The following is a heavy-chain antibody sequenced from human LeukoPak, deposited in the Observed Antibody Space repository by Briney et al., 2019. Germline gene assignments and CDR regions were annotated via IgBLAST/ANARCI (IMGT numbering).Heavy chain of an antibody. CDR2: IWYDGTNK. CDR3: ARVRGYYYYGMDV. J-gene: IGHJ6*02. CDR1: GFSFSSYG. V-gene: IGHV3-33*01. Sequence: PGGSLRLSCAASGFSFSSYGMHWVRQAPGKGLEWVAVIWYDGTNKYYADSVKGRFTISRDNSKNTLYLQMNSLRAEDTAVYYCARVRGYYYYGMDVWGHGTTVTVSS.